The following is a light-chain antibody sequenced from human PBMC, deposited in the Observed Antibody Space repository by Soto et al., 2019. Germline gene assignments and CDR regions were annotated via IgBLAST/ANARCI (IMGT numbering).Light chain of an antibody. CDR2: GAS. J-gene: IGKJ4*01. CDR1: QNVRSSH. Sequence: EIVLTQSPATLSLSPGERATLSCRASQNVRSSHLAWYQQKPGQAPRLLIYGASSRATGIPDRFSGSGSGTDFTLTISRLEPEDFAVYYCQQYGSSPLTFGGGTKVEIK. CDR3: QQYGSSPLT. V-gene: IGKV3-20*01.